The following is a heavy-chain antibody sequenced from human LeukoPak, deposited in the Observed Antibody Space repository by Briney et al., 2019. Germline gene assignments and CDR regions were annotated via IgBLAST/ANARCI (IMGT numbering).Heavy chain of an antibody. Sequence: SETLSLTCAVYGGSFSGYYWSWIRQPPGEGLEWIGEINHSGSTNYNPSLKSRVTISVDTSKNQFSLKLSSVTAADTAVYYCARFPQVGYYYYGMDVWGKGTTVTVSS. CDR1: GGSFSGYY. V-gene: IGHV4-34*01. CDR2: INHSGST. J-gene: IGHJ6*04. D-gene: IGHD1-26*01. CDR3: ARFPQVGYYYYGMDV.